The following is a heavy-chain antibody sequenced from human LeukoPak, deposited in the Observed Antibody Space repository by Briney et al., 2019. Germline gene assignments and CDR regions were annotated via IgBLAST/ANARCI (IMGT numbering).Heavy chain of an antibody. J-gene: IGHJ3*02. CDR1: GDSVSSNSAA. V-gene: IGHV6-1*01. Sequence: SQTLSLTSAISGDSVSSNSAAWNWIRQSPSRGLEWLGRTFYRSKWYNDYAVSVKSRITINPDTSKNQFSLQLNSVTPEDTAVCYCASSILIDYGDAFDIWGQGTIVTVSS. CDR2: TFYRSKWYN. D-gene: IGHD4-17*01. CDR3: ASSILIDYGDAFDI.